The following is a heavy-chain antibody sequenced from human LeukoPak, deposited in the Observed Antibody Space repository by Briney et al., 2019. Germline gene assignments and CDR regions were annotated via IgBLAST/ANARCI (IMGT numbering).Heavy chain of an antibody. D-gene: IGHD3-3*01. CDR1: GGSFSGYY. Sequence: SETLSLTCAVYGGSFSGYYWSWIRQPPGKGLEWIGEINHSGSTNYNPSLKSRVTISVDTSKNQFSLKLSSVTAADTAVYYCARQSPHYDFWSGSQGYFDYWGQGTLATVSS. J-gene: IGHJ4*02. V-gene: IGHV4-34*01. CDR3: ARQSPHYDFWSGSQGYFDY. CDR2: INHSGST.